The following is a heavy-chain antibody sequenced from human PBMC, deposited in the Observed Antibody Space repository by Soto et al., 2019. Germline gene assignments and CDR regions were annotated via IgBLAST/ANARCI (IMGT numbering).Heavy chain of an antibody. J-gene: IGHJ6*02. CDR1: RDTFSKYA. D-gene: IGHD3-16*01. Sequence: QMQLVQSGAEVKKPGSSVKVSCKASRDTFSKYAFNWVRQAPGQGLEWMGWIIPIFDSRNYAEKFQGRVTITADESTSTAYMELRSLRFEDTAVYYCARGETYLGVWGQGTTVTVSS. CDR3: ARGETYLGV. V-gene: IGHV1-69*01. CDR2: IIPIFDSR.